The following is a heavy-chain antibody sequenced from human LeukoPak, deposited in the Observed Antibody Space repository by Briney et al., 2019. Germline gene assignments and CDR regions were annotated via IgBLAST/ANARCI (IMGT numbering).Heavy chain of an antibody. CDR2: LWYNGSKK. CDR1: GFTFSDHG. CDR3: ARDPYGSGDGYFDY. J-gene: IGHJ4*02. D-gene: IGHD3-10*01. V-gene: IGHV3-33*01. Sequence: GGSLRLSCAASGFTFSDHGMHWVRQAPGKGLEWVAILWYNGSKKYYAESVKGRFTISRDNSKNTLYLQMSSLRAEDTAVYYCARDPYGSGDGYFDYWGQGTLVTVSS.